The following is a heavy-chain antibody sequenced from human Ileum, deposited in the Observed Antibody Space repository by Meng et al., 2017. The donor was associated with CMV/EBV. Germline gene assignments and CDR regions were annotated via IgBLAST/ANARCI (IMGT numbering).Heavy chain of an antibody. CDR1: GFTFNNYS. V-gene: IGHV3-48*04. J-gene: IGHJ4*02. CDR2: ISSSSSI. D-gene: IGHD3-22*01. CDR3: ARRDSGDYSLSLDY. Sequence: SCTTSGFTFNNYSMNWVRQAPGKGLEWVSYISSSSSIYYTDSVKGRFTISRDNAKNSLFLQMTSLRAEDTAVYFCARRDSGDYSLSLDYWGQGTLVTVSS.